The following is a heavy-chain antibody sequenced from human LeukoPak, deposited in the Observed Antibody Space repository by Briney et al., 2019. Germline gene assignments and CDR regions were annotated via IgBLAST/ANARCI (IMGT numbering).Heavy chain of an antibody. J-gene: IGHJ4*02. V-gene: IGHV4-59*08. Sequence: SETLSLTCTVSGGSISSYYWSWIRQPPGKGLEWIGYIYYSGSTNYNPSLKSRVTISVDTSKNQFSLKLSSVTAADTAVYYCARHTYGGASPFDYWGQGTLVTVSS. D-gene: IGHD4-23*01. CDR1: GGSISSYY. CDR2: IYYSGST. CDR3: ARHTYGGASPFDY.